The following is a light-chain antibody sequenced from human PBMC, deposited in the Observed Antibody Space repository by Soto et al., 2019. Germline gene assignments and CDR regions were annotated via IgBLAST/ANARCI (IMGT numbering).Light chain of an antibody. CDR1: QGISSY. J-gene: IGKJ2*01. CDR3: QQYTAYPYT. Sequence: AIRMTQSPSSLSASTGDRVTITCRASQGISSYLAWYQQKPGKAPKLLIYAASTLQSGIPSRFSGSGSGTEFTLTISSLQPDDFATYYCQQYTAYPYTFGRGTKLEIK. V-gene: IGKV1-8*01. CDR2: AAS.